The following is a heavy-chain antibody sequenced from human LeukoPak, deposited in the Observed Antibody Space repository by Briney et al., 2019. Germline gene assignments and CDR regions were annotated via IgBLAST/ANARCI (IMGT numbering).Heavy chain of an antibody. CDR2: IYSGGST. V-gene: IGHV3-53*01. Sequence: GGSLRLSCAASGFTVSSNYMSWVRQAPGKGLEWVSVIYSGGSTYYADSVKGRFTISRDNSKNTLYLQMNSLRAEDTAVYYCAKSVDEYQLLSYFDFWGQGTLVAVSS. CDR1: GFTVSSNY. D-gene: IGHD2-2*01. J-gene: IGHJ4*02. CDR3: AKSVDEYQLLSYFDF.